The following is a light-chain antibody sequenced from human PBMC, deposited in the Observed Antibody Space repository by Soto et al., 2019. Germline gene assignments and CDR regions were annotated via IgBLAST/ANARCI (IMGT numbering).Light chain of an antibody. J-gene: IGLJ1*01. CDR1: SSNIGSNT. V-gene: IGLV1-44*01. CDR2: SNT. CDR3: AAWDDSLNGYV. Sequence: QSVLTQPPSTSGTPGQRVTISCSGSSSNIGSNTVNWYQHLPGTAPKLLIYSNTQRPSGVPDRFSGSKSGTSASLAVRGLQSEDEADYYCAAWDDSLNGYVFGPGPKVTVL.